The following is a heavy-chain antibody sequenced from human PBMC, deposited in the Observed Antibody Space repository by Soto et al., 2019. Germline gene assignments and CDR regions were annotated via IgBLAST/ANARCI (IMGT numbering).Heavy chain of an antibody. CDR3: ARWSDWDYFDY. Sequence: PSETLSLTCTVSGGSISSYYWSWIRQPPGKGLEWIGYIYYSGSTNYNPSLKSRVTISVDTSKNQFSLKLSSVTAADTAVYYCARWSDWDYFDYWGQGTLVTVSS. CDR2: IYYSGST. CDR1: GGSISSYY. V-gene: IGHV4-59*01. J-gene: IGHJ4*02. D-gene: IGHD3-9*01.